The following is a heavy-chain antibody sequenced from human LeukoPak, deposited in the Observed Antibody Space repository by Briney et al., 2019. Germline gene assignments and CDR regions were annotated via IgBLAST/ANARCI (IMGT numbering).Heavy chain of an antibody. CDR2: IRFDGSDK. J-gene: IGHJ4*02. Sequence: GGSLRLSCATSGFTFSSFGIRWVRQAPGKGLEWVSFIRFDGSDKYYADSVKGRFTISRDDSKKTLYLQMNSLRTEDTAVYYCVKDVGYYGFWSGLDYWGQGTLVTVSS. CDR3: VKDVGYYGFWSGLDY. CDR1: GFTFSSFG. D-gene: IGHD3-3*01. V-gene: IGHV3-30*02.